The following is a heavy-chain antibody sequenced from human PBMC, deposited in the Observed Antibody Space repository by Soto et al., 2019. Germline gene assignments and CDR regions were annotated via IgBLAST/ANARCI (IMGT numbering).Heavy chain of an antibody. CDR3: ASAAAAGLNDY. Sequence: QVQLVQSGAEVKKPGASVKVSCKASGYTFTSYGISWVRQAPGQGLEWMGWISAYNGNTKYVQKFQGRVTITTDTSTSTAYMELRSLRADDTAVYYCASAAAAGLNDYWGQGTLVTVSS. D-gene: IGHD6-13*01. CDR2: ISAYNGNT. J-gene: IGHJ4*02. V-gene: IGHV1-18*01. CDR1: GYTFTSYG.